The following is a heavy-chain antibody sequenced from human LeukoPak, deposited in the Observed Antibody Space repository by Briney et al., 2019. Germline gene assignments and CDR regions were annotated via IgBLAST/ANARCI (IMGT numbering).Heavy chain of an antibody. D-gene: IGHD2-15*01. CDR1: GGSISSYY. CDR2: IYTSGST. CDR3: AGGKYCSGGSCYSNFDY. J-gene: IGHJ4*02. Sequence: TSSETLSLTCTVSGGSISSYYWSWIRQPAGKGLEWIGRIYTSGSTNYNPSLKSRVTMSVDTPKNQFSLKLSSVTAADTAVYYCAGGKYCSGGSCYSNFDYWGQGTLVTVSS. V-gene: IGHV4-4*07.